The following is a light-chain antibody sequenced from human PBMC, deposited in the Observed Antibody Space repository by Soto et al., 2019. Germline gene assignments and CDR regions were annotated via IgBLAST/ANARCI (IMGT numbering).Light chain of an antibody. CDR2: TNN. J-gene: IGLJ3*02. CDR1: SSNIGSNA. V-gene: IGLV1-44*01. Sequence: QSVLTPPPSASGTPGQRVTISCSGASSNIGSNAVNWYQQLPGAAPQLLIYTNNQRPSGVPDRFSGSKSGTSASLAITGHQSEDEATYHCAAWDDSMNALVFGGGTKVTVL. CDR3: AAWDDSMNALV.